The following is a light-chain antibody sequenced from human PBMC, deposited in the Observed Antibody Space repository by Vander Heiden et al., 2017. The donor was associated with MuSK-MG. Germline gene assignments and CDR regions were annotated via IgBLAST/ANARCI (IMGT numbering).Light chain of an antibody. CDR2: GVS. CDR3: SSYTSSSTVV. V-gene: IGLV2-14*01. Sequence: QSALTQPASVSASPGQSITISCPGTSSDIGGNNYVSWYQHHPGKATKLMIYGVSNRPSVVSSRFSASKSGNTASLTIAGLQAEDEADYYCSSYTSSSTVVFGGGTKLTVL. CDR1: SSDIGGNNY. J-gene: IGLJ2*01.